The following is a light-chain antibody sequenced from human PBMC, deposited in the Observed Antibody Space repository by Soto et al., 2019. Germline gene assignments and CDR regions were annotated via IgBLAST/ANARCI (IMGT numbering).Light chain of an antibody. Sequence: QAVVTQEPSLTVSPGGTVTLTCGSSTGAVTSGHYPYWFQQKPGQAPKTMIYDTSNRHSWTPARFSGSLLGDRAALTLSGAQPEDEADYYCLLPYGGARPVFGGGTKLTVL. V-gene: IGLV7-46*01. CDR1: TGAVTSGHY. CDR2: DTS. CDR3: LLPYGGARPV. J-gene: IGLJ2*01.